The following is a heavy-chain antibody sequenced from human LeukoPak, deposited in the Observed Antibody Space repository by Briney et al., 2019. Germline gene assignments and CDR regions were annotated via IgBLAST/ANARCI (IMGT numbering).Heavy chain of an antibody. V-gene: IGHV3-64*01. D-gene: IGHD1-26*01. CDR2: ISSNGGST. CDR3: ARRGSYYGDSMDC. J-gene: IGHJ4*02. CDR1: GFIFSTYA. Sequence: PGGSLRLSCAGSGFIFSTYAMHWVRQAPGKGLEYVSAISSNGGSTYYANSVKGRFTISRDNSKNTLYLQMGSLRAEDMAVYYCARRGSYYGDSMDCWGQGTLVTVST.